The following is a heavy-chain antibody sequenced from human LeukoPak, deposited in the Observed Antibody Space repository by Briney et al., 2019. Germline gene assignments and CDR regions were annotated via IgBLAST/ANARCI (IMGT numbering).Heavy chain of an antibody. CDR1: GFTFSSYG. D-gene: IGHD4-17*01. J-gene: IGHJ5*02. CDR2: ISYDGSNK. CDR3: AKDSGDNWFDP. V-gene: IGHV3-30*18. Sequence: QPGGSLRLSCAASGFTFSSYGMHWVRQAPGKGLEWVAVISYDGSNKYYADSVKGRFTISGDNSKNTLYLQMNSLRAEDTAVYYCAKDSGDNWFDPWGQGTLVTVSS.